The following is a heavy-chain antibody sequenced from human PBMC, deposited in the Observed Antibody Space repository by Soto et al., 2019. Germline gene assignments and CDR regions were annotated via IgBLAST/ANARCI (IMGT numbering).Heavy chain of an antibody. Sequence: QDHLVESGGGVVQPGTSLRLSCAASGFTFNTYGVHWVRQAPGKGLEWVAVISYDGSDKFYADSVKGRFTISRDNSKNALYLQMSSLRPEDTAIYYCAKSPNFYCSSPNCYKYYFDYWGQGTLVTVSS. CDR1: GFTFNTYG. J-gene: IGHJ4*02. V-gene: IGHV3-30*18. D-gene: IGHD2-2*02. CDR2: ISYDGSDK. CDR3: AKSPNFYCSSPNCYKYYFDY.